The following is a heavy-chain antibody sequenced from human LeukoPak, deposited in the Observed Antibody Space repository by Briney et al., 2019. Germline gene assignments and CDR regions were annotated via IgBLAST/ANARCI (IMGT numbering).Heavy chain of an antibody. Sequence: GGSLRLSCVASGFTFSNYGMSWVRQAPGMRLEWVSAISGSGGSTYYADSVKGRFTISRDNSKNTLYLQMNSLRAEDTAVYYCAKGNAGSLGDFDYWGQGTLVTVSS. CDR1: GFTFSNYG. CDR3: AKGNAGSLGDFDY. V-gene: IGHV3-23*01. J-gene: IGHJ4*02. CDR2: ISGSGGST.